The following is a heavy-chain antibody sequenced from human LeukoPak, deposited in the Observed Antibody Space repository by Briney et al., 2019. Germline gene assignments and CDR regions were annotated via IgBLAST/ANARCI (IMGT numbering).Heavy chain of an antibody. CDR3: AKGVSSGWFDPFDY. CDR1: GFTFSSYG. V-gene: IGHV3-30*18. J-gene: IGHJ4*02. D-gene: IGHD6-19*01. CDR2: ISYDGSNK. Sequence: SGRSLRLSCAASGFTFSSYGMHWVRQAPGKGLEWVAVISYDGSNKYYADSVKGRFTISRDNSKNTLYLQMNSLRAEDTAVYYCAKGVSSGWFDPFDYWGQGTLVTVSS.